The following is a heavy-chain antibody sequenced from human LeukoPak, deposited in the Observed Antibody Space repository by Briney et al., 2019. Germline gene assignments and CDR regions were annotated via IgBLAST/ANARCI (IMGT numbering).Heavy chain of an antibody. CDR2: INPNSGGT. Sequence: ASVKVSCKASGYTFTGYYMHWVRQAPGQGLEWMGWINPNSGGTNYAQKFQGWVTMTRDTSISTAYMELSRLRSDDTAVYYCARSHDILTGPMGYWGQGTLVTVSS. CDR1: GYTFTGYY. J-gene: IGHJ4*02. CDR3: ARSHDILTGPMGY. D-gene: IGHD3-9*01. V-gene: IGHV1-2*04.